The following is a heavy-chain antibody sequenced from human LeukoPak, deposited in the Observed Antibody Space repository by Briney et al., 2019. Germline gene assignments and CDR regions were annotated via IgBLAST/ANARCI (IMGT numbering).Heavy chain of an antibody. Sequence: PGGSLRLSCAASGFTFSSYAMSWVRQAPGKGLEWVSAISGSGGSTYYTDSVKGRFTISRDNSKNTLYLQMNSLRAEDTAVYYCARCGGHSSSWYFIDYWGQGTLVTVSS. D-gene: IGHD6-13*01. J-gene: IGHJ4*02. CDR3: ARCGGHSSSWYFIDY. V-gene: IGHV3-23*01. CDR1: GFTFSSYA. CDR2: ISGSGGST.